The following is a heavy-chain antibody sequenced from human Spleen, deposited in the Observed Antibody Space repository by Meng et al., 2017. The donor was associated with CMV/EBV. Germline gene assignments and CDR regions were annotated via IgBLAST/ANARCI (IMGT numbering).Heavy chain of an antibody. D-gene: IGHD3-22*01. CDR2: IYHSGST. V-gene: IGHV4-38-2*02. CDR1: GYSINSGYF. Sequence: SETLSLTCSVSGYSINSGYFWAWIRQPPGKGLEWIGNIYHSGSTYYNPSLMSRVTISVDTSKNHFSLKLNSVTAADTAVYYCARAPDYDSGGYEVQGIWFDPWGQGTLVTVSS. J-gene: IGHJ5*02. CDR3: ARAPDYDSGGYEVQGIWFDP.